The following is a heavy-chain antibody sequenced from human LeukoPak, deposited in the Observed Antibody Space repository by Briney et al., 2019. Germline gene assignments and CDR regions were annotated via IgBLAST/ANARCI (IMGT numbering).Heavy chain of an antibody. J-gene: IGHJ3*02. CDR1: GFTFSSYD. Sequence: GGSLRLSCAASGFTFSSYDMNWVRQAPGKGLEWVSYIGSRGSTIYYADSVKGRFTISRDNAKNSLYLQMNSLRAEDTAVYYCARGRTTVVNDAFDIWGQGTMVTVSS. CDR3: ARGRTTVVNDAFDI. V-gene: IGHV3-48*04. D-gene: IGHD4-23*01. CDR2: IGSRGSTI.